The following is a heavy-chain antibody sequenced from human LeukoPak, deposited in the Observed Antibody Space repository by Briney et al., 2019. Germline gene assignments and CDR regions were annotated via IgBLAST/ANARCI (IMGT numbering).Heavy chain of an antibody. J-gene: IGHJ4*02. CDR2: ISGSGGST. V-gene: IGHV3-23*01. Sequence: GGSLRLSCAASGFIFRSYAMSWVRQAPGKGLEWVSSISGSGGSTYYADSVKGRFTISRDNSKNTLYLQMNSLRAEDTAVYYCAKDRSAAGDFDYWGQGTLVTVSS. CDR3: AKDRSAAGDFDY. D-gene: IGHD6-13*01. CDR1: GFIFRSYA.